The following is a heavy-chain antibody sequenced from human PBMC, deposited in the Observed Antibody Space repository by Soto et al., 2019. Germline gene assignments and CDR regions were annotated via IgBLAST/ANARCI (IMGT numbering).Heavy chain of an antibody. CDR3: ARHSGVAEDGTD. CDR1: GYSFTTNW. D-gene: IGHD6-13*01. CDR2: IYPGDSDT. Sequence: EVQLVQSGAEVKKPGESLKISCKGSGYSFTTNWIGWVRQMPGKGLEWMGVIYPGDSDTRYSPSFPGQVAISADKSINTAYLQWSSLKASDTAMYYCARHSGVAEDGTDWGQGTLVTVSS. J-gene: IGHJ1*01. V-gene: IGHV5-51*01.